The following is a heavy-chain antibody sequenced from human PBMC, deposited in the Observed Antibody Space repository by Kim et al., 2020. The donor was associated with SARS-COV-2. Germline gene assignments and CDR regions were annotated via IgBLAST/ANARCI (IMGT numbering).Heavy chain of an antibody. D-gene: IGHD2-15*01. J-gene: IGHJ4*02. V-gene: IGHV3-49*02. CDR3: TRGGRYCSGGSCPDY. Sequence: ASVKGRFTISRDDSKSIAYLQMNSLKTEDTAVYYCTRGGRYCSGGSCPDYWGQGTLVTVSS.